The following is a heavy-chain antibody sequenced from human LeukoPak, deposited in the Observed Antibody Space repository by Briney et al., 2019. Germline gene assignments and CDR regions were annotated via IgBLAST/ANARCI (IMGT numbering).Heavy chain of an antibody. V-gene: IGHV3-7*01. CDR1: GFTFSSYY. D-gene: IGHD3-22*01. J-gene: IGHJ4*02. CDR3: ARERGYYDSSGYRRYYFDY. Sequence: PGGSLRLSCAAPGFTFSSYYMSWVRQAPGKGLEWVANIKQDGSEKYYVDSVKGRFTISRGNAKNSLYLQMNSLRAEDTAVYYCARERGYYDSSGYRRYYFDYWGQGTLVTVSS. CDR2: IKQDGSEK.